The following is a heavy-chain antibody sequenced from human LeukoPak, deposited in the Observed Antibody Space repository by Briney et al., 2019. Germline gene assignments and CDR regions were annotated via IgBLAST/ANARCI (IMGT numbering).Heavy chain of an antibody. CDR2: IRYDGSNK. Sequence: GGSLRLSCAASGFTFSSYGMHWVRQAPGKGLEWVAFIRYDGSNKYYADSVKGRFTISRDNSKNTLYLQMNSLRAEDTAVYYCSRAGGGYSYGYYMDVWGKGTTVTISS. V-gene: IGHV3-30*02. CDR3: SRAGGGYSYGYYMDV. CDR1: GFTFSSYG. D-gene: IGHD5-18*01. J-gene: IGHJ6*03.